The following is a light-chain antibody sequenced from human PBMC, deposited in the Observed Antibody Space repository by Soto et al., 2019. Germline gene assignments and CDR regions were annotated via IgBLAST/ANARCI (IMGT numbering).Light chain of an antibody. V-gene: IGLV1-44*01. J-gene: IGLJ2*01. CDR1: TSNIGRNT. Sequence: QSVLTQPPSASGTPGQTATISCYRTTSNIGRNTVNWYQQLPGRAPKLLIYGNSQGPSGVPDRFSASKSGTSASLAISGLRSEDEADYHCAAWDDTLNDLLFGGGTKVTVL. CDR3: AAWDDTLNDLL. CDR2: GNS.